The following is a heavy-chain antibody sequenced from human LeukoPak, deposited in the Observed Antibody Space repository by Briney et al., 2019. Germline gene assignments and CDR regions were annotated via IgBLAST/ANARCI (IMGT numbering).Heavy chain of an antibody. J-gene: IGHJ4*02. CDR2: IYSSGST. V-gene: IGHV4-59*08. CDR3: ARQYCSSTRCYVYFDY. D-gene: IGHD2-2*01. CDR1: GGSISSYY. Sequence: SETLSLTCTVSGGSISSYYWSWIRQPPGKGLEWTGYIYSSGSTNYNPSLKSRVTISVGTSKNQFSLKLNSVTAADTAVYYCARQYCSSTRCYVYFDYWGQGTLVTVSS.